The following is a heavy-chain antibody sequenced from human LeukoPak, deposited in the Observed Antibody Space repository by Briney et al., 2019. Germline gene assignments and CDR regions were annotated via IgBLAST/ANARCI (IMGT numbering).Heavy chain of an antibody. D-gene: IGHD6-13*01. J-gene: IGHJ4*02. CDR3: ARDRAAAGTGV. V-gene: IGHV3-23*01. CDR1: GFAFSNYA. CDR2: ISGSGGST. Sequence: PGGSLRLSCAASGFAFSNYAMSWVRQAPGKGLEWVSAISGSGGSTYYADSVKGRFTISRDNSKNTLYLQMNSLRAEDTAVYYCARDRAAAGTGVWGQGTLVTVSS.